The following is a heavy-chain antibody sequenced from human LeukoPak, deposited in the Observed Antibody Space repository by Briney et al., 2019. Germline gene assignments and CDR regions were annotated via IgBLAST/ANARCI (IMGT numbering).Heavy chain of an antibody. J-gene: IGHJ5*02. CDR1: GGTFSTYA. CDR3: ARDRRSRYCSSTRCYLGCFDP. CDR2: IIPTFGTA. Sequence: ASVKVSCKASGGTFSTYAISWVRQAPGQGLEWMGGIIPTFGTAKYAQKFQGRVTITVDESTSTAYMGLSSLRSEDTAVYYCARDRRSRYCSSTRCYLGCFDPWGQGTLVTVSS. D-gene: IGHD2-2*01. V-gene: IGHV1-69*01.